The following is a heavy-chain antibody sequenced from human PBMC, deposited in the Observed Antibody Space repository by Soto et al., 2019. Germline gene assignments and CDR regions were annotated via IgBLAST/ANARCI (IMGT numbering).Heavy chain of an antibody. CDR2: ISYDGSNK. Sequence: GGSLRLSCAASGFTFSSYAMHWVRQAPGKGLEWVAVISYDGSNKYYADSVKGRFTISRDNSKNTLYLQMNSLRAEDTAVYYCARDSEWELPFGMDVWGQGTTVTVSS. V-gene: IGHV3-30-3*01. CDR1: GFTFSSYA. CDR3: ARDSEWELPFGMDV. J-gene: IGHJ6*02. D-gene: IGHD1-26*01.